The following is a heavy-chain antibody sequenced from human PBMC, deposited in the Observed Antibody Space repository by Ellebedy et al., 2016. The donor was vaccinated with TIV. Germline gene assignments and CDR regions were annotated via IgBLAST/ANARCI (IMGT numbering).Heavy chain of an antibody. CDR2: ISSSSSYI. D-gene: IGHD6-19*01. J-gene: IGHJ5*02. Sequence: GESLKISCAASGFTFSSYSMNWVRQAPGKGLEWVSSISSSSSYIYYADSVKGRFTISRDNAKNSLYLQMNSLRAEDTAVYYCARRAVAGTPVKGSGPFDPWGQGTLVTVSS. V-gene: IGHV3-21*01. CDR3: ARRAVAGTPVKGSGPFDP. CDR1: GFTFSSYS.